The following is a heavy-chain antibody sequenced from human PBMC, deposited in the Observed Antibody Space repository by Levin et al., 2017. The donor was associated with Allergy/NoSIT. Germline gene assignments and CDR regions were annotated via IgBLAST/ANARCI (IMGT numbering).Heavy chain of an antibody. CDR3: AKDGYNAIDS. CDR1: GASISTYY. J-gene: IGHJ4*02. CDR2: IYHNGDT. D-gene: IGHD5-24*01. Sequence: PSETLSLTCTVSGASISTYYWSWIRQSPGKGLEWIGYIYHNGDTRYNPSLKSLVTISVDTSKNQFSLKLNSVTAADTAVYHCAKDGYNAIDSWGQGTLVTVSS. V-gene: IGHV4-59*12.